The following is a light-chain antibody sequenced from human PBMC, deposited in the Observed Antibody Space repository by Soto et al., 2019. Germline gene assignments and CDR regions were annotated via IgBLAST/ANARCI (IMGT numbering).Light chain of an antibody. J-gene: IGKJ2*01. CDR3: QQSDSTPYT. V-gene: IGKV1-39*01. CDR2: DAS. CDR1: QTISTS. Sequence: DIQMTQSPSSLSASVGDRVTITCRASQTISTSLNWYQQKPGKAPRLLIYDASSLLSGVPSRFSGSGSGTDFTLTISSRQPEDFATYYCQQSDSTPYTFGQGTKVDIK.